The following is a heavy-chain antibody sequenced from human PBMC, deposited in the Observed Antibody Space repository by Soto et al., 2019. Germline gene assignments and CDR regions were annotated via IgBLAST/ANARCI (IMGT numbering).Heavy chain of an antibody. CDR3: AKELSGADCYSEEYFQH. CDR1: GFTFSNYG. CDR2: MSYDGGNK. V-gene: IGHV3-30*18. D-gene: IGHD2-21*02. Sequence: QVQLVESGGGVVQPGTSLRLSCAASGFTFSNYGMHWVRQAPGKGLEWVAVMSYDGGNKYYADSVKGRFTISRDNSKNTLYLQMNSLKAEDTAVYYCAKELSGADCYSEEYFQHWGQGTLVTVSS. J-gene: IGHJ1*01.